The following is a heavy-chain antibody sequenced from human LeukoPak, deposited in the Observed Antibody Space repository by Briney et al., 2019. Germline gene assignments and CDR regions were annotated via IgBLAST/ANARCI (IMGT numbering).Heavy chain of an antibody. CDR3: ARHSRGSNDY. CDR1: GYTINAYW. Sequence: GESLKISCKGSGYTINAYWIGWVRQMPGKGLEWMGVIYAGDSEIRYSPSFQGQVTISVDKSISTAYLQWSSLKASDTAMYYCARHSRGSNDYWGQGTLVTVSS. D-gene: IGHD5-12*01. CDR2: IYAGDSEI. V-gene: IGHV5-51*01. J-gene: IGHJ4*02.